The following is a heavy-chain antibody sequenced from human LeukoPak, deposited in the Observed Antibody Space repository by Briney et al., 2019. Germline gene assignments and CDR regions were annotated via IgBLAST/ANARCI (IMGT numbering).Heavy chain of an antibody. CDR3: ASLSGP. Sequence: GGSLRLSCAASGFTFSSYWMSWVRQAPGKGLEWVANIKEDGSVKNYVDSVKGRFTISRDNAKNSVYLQMNSLRAEDTAVYYCASLSGPWGQGTLVTVSS. CDR2: IKEDGSVK. CDR1: GFTFSSYW. V-gene: IGHV3-7*01. D-gene: IGHD3-16*01. J-gene: IGHJ4*02.